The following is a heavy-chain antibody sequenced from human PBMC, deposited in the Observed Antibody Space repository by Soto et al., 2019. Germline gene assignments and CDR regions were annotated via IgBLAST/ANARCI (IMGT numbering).Heavy chain of an antibody. Sequence: SETLSLTCADYGGSFSGYYWNWIRQPPGKGLEWIGEINHSGRTNYNPSLKSRVTISVDTSKNQFSLKLSSVTAADTAVYYCASMGYHYGSGSYPLDYWGQGTLVTVS. V-gene: IGHV4-34*01. CDR3: ASMGYHYGSGSYPLDY. CDR1: GGSFSGYY. CDR2: INHSGRT. J-gene: IGHJ4*02. D-gene: IGHD3-10*01.